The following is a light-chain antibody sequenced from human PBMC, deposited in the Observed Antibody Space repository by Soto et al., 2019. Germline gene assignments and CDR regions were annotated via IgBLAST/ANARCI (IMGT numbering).Light chain of an antibody. CDR3: CSYAGSYTHYV. V-gene: IGLV2-11*01. CDR2: AVT. J-gene: IGLJ1*01. CDR1: SGDVGGYNY. Sequence: QSVLTQPRSVSGSPGQSVTISCTGTSGDVGGYNYVSWYQQYPGKAPKVMIYAVTKRPSGVPDRISGSKSGNTASLTISGLQAEDEADYYCCSYAGSYTHYVFGTGTKVTVL.